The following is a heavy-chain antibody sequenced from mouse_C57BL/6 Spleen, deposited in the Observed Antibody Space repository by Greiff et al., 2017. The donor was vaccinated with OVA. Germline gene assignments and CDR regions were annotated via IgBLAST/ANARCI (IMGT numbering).Heavy chain of an antibody. CDR3: ARRLRMDY. J-gene: IGHJ4*01. V-gene: IGHV1-69*01. CDR1: GYTFTSYW. D-gene: IGHD1-1*01. CDR2: IDPSDSYT. Sequence: QVQLKESGAELVMPGASVKLSCKASGYTFTSYWMHWVKQRPGQGLEWIGEIDPSDSYTSYNQKFKGKSTLTVDKSSSTAYMQLSSLTSEDSAVYYCARRLRMDYWGQGTSVTVSS.